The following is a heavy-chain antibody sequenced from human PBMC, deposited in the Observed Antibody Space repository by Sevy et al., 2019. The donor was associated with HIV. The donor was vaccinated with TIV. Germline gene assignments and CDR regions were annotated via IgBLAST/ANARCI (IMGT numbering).Heavy chain of an antibody. Sequence: GGSLRLSCAASGFTFSNHAMSWVRQAPGKGLEWVSSISRSGGSTYYADSVKGRFTISRDNSKNTLYLQMNSLRAEETAVYYCAKVDVVVPVADYGLDVWGQGTTVTVSS. CDR1: GFTFSNHA. J-gene: IGHJ6*02. CDR3: AKVDVVVPVADYGLDV. V-gene: IGHV3-23*01. CDR2: ISRSGGST. D-gene: IGHD2-2*01.